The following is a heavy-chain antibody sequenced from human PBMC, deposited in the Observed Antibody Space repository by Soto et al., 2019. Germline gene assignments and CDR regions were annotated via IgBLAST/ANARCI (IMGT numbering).Heavy chain of an antibody. J-gene: IGHJ3*02. V-gene: IGHV5-10-1*01. CDR2: IDPSDSYT. CDR1: GYSFTSYW. D-gene: IGHD3-22*01. Sequence: PGESLKISCKGSGYSFTSYWIGWVRQMPGKGLEWMGRIDPSDSYTNYSPSFQGHVTISADKSISTAYLQWSSLKASDTAMYYCASEGIVVVITSGAFDIWGQGTMVTVSS. CDR3: ASEGIVVVITSGAFDI.